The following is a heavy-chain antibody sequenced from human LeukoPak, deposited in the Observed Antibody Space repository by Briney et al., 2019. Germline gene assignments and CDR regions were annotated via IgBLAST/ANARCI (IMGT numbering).Heavy chain of an antibody. CDR2: FDPEDGET. CDR3: AKDYDILTGYYDSDAFDI. D-gene: IGHD3-9*01. CDR1: GYTLTELS. J-gene: IGHJ3*02. Sequence: ASVKVSCKVSGYTLTELSMHWVRQAPGKGLEWMGGFDPEDGETIYAQKFQGRVTMTEDTSTDTAYMELSSLRSEDTAVYYCAKDYDILTGYYDSDAFDIWGQGTMVTVSS. V-gene: IGHV1-24*01.